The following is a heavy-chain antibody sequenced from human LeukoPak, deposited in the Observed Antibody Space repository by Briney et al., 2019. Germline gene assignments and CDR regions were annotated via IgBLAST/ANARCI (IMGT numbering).Heavy chain of an antibody. D-gene: IGHD3-3*01. J-gene: IGHJ5*02. CDR2: INPSGGTT. V-gene: IGHV1-46*01. CDR1: GYTFTRYH. Sequence: ASVKVSCKTSGYTFTRYHIHWVRQAPGQGLEWMGVINPSGGTTTYAQNFQGRVTMTRDTSTITVYMELSSLRSDDTAVYYCAKDQGITIFGVALFWFDPWGQGTLVTVSS. CDR3: AKDQGITIFGVALFWFDP.